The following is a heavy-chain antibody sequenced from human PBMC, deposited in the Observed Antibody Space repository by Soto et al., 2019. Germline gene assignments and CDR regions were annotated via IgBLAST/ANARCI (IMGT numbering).Heavy chain of an antibody. Sequence: SGPTLVNPPETLTLTCTVSGFSLSNARMGVSWIRQPPGKALEWLAHIFSNDEKSYSTSLKSRLTISKDTSKSQVVLTMTNMDPVDTGTYYCAHRRPGDYPFDYWGQGTLVTVSS. CDR3: AHRRPGDYPFDY. J-gene: IGHJ4*02. CDR2: IFSNDEK. V-gene: IGHV2-26*01. CDR1: GFSLSNARMG. D-gene: IGHD4-17*01.